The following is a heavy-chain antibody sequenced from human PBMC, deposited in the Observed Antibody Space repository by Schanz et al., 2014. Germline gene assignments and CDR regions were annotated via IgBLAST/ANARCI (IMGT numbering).Heavy chain of an antibody. D-gene: IGHD6-13*01. CDR1: GFSFSSYA. J-gene: IGHJ4*02. CDR2: ISGSGGNT. V-gene: IGHV3-23*01. Sequence: EMQLLESGGGLIQPGGSLRLSCAASGFSFSSYAMGWVRQAPGRGLEWVSIISGSGGNTYYADAVRGRFTISRDNSKTTVYLQMNSLRAEDTAVYYCAKSQGSSFDSWGQGTLVTVSS. CDR3: AKSQGSSFDS.